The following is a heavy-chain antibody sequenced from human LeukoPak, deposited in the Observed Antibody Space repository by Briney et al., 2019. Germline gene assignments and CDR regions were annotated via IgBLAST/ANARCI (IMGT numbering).Heavy chain of an antibody. D-gene: IGHD1-26*01. V-gene: IGHV3-21*04. CDR2: ISSSSSYI. J-gene: IGHJ6*03. Sequence: GGSLRLSCAASGFTFSSYSMNWVRQAPGKGLEWVSSISSSSSYIYYADSVKGRFTISRDNAKNSLYLQMNSLRAEDTAVYYCARGASQLYYYYYYMDVWGKGTTVTVSS. CDR3: ARGASQLYYYYYYMDV. CDR1: GFTFSSYS.